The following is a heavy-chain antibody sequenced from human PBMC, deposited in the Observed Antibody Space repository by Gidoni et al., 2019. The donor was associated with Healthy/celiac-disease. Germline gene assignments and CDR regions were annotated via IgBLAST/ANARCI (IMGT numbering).Heavy chain of an antibody. D-gene: IGHD2-21*02. J-gene: IGHJ4*02. CDR3: ARGLLYCGGDCPSFDY. CDR2: ISAYNGNT. V-gene: IGHV1-18*04. CDR1: GYTLTSYG. Sequence: KVACKASGYTLTSYGVSWVRQAPGHGLEWMGWISAYNGNTNYAQKLQGRVTMTTDTSTSTAYMELRSLRSDDTAVYYCARGLLYCGGDCPSFDYWGQGTLVTVSS.